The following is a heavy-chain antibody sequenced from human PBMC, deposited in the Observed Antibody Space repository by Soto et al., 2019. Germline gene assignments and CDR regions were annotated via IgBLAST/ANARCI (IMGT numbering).Heavy chain of an antibody. J-gene: IGHJ4*02. D-gene: IGHD1-1*01. Sequence: GGSLRLSCAASGFTFSSYGMHWVRQAPGKGLEWVAVIWYDGSNKYYADSVKGRFTISRDNSKNTLYLQMNSLRAEDTAVYYCARDSGYDWNYLDYWGQGTLVTVSS. CDR1: GFTFSSYG. CDR2: IWYDGSNK. V-gene: IGHV3-33*01. CDR3: ARDSGYDWNYLDY.